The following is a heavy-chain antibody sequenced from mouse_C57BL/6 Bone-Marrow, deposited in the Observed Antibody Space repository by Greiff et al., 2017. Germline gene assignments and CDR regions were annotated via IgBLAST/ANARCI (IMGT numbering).Heavy chain of an antibody. V-gene: IGHV1-82*01. CDR2: IYPGDGDT. D-gene: IGHD1-1*01. CDR3: AREYYGTDWYFDV. Sequence: QVQLQQSGPELVKPGASVKISCKASGYAFSSSWMNWLKQRPGKGLEWIGRIYPGDGDTNYNGKFKGKATLTADKSSSTAYMQLSSLTSEDSAVYFCAREYYGTDWYFDVWGTGTTVTVSS. J-gene: IGHJ1*03. CDR1: GYAFSSSW.